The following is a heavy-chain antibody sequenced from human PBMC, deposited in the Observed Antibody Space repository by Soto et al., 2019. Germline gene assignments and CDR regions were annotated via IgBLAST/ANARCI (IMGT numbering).Heavy chain of an antibody. CDR1: GFTFDDYA. J-gene: IGHJ6*03. CDR3: ARSQIVGSMHYYYYMDV. D-gene: IGHD1-26*01. Sequence: EVQVVESGGGLVQPGRSLRLSCAASGFTFDDYAMHWVRQAPGKGLEWVSGITWNSGRIGYAASVKGRFTIARDNAKNSLYLQMDSLRDEDTALYYCARSQIVGSMHYYYYMDVWGKGTTVTVS. CDR2: ITWNSGRI. V-gene: IGHV3-9*01.